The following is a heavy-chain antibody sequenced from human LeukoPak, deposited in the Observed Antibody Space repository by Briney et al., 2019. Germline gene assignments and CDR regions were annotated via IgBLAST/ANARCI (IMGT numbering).Heavy chain of an antibody. CDR2: IYHSGST. Sequence: SETLSLTCAVSGGSISSSNWWSWVRQPPGKGLEWIGEIYHSGSTNYNPSLKSRVTISVDTSKNQFSLKLSSVTAADTAVYYCASLYCSSTSCLDYWGQGTLVTVSS. D-gene: IGHD2-2*01. J-gene: IGHJ4*02. CDR3: ASLYCSSTSCLDY. V-gene: IGHV4-4*02. CDR1: GGSISSSNW.